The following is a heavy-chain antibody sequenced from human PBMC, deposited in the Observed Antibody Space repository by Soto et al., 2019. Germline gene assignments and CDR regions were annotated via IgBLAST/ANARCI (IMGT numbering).Heavy chain of an antibody. D-gene: IGHD3-22*01. CDR2: IYYSGST. J-gene: IGHJ4*02. CDR3: AREGYYQAIIDY. V-gene: IGHV4-59*01. CDR1: GGSISSYY. Sequence: SETLSLTCTVSGGSISSYYWSWIRQPPGKGLEWIGYIYYSGSTNYNPSLKSRVTISVDTSKNQFSLKLSSVTAADTAVYYCAREGYYQAIIDYRGQGTLVAVSS.